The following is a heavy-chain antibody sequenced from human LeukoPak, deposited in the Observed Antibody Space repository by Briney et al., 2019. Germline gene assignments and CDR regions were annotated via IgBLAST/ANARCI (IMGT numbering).Heavy chain of an antibody. J-gene: IGHJ3*02. Sequence: GASVKVSCKASGYTFTDSYMHWVRQAPGQGLEWMGWISAYNGNTNYAQKLQGRVTMTTDTSTSTAYMELRSLRSDDTAVYYCARAYIADDAFDIWGQGTMVTVSS. CDR3: ARAYIADDAFDI. CDR2: ISAYNGNT. CDR1: GYTFTDSY. D-gene: IGHD6-13*01. V-gene: IGHV1-18*04.